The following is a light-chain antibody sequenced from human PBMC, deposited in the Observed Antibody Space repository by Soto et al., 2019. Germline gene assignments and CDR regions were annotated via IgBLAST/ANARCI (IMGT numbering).Light chain of an antibody. V-gene: IGKV3-20*01. CDR3: QQYGSSPPT. Sequence: EIVLTQSPGTLSLSPGERGTLSCMASQTVNSNYLAWYQRKPGQAPRLLIYGASNRATDIPHRFSGSGSGTGFTLTITRLEPEDFAVYYCQQYGSSPPTFGQGTKVEIK. CDR1: QTVNSNY. CDR2: GAS. J-gene: IGKJ1*01.